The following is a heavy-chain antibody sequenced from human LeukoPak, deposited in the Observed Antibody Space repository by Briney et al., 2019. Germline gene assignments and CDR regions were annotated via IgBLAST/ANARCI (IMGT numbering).Heavy chain of an antibody. CDR3: ARVRDGDYYDY. D-gene: IGHD4-17*01. Sequence: GGSLRLSCAASGFTVSSNYMNWVRQAPGKGLEWVSVIYSGGSTYYADSVKGRFTISRDNSKNTLYLQMNSLRADDTAVYYCARVRDGDYYDYWGQGTQVTVSS. J-gene: IGHJ4*02. V-gene: IGHV3-66*01. CDR1: GFTVSSNY. CDR2: IYSGGST.